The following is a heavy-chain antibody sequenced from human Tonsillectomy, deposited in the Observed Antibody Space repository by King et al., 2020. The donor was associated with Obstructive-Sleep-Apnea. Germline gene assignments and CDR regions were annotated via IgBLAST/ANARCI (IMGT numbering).Heavy chain of an antibody. D-gene: IGHD6-19*01. J-gene: IGHJ6*02. CDR1: GFTFSSYA. Sequence: VQLVESGGGVVQPGRSLRLSCAASGFTFSSYAMHWVRQAPGKGLEWVAGISYDGSNKYYADSVKGRFTISRDNSKNTLYLQMNSLRAEDTAVYYCARIAVAGDTYYYYGMDVWGQGTTVTVSS. CDR3: ARIAVAGDTYYYYGMDV. CDR2: ISYDGSNK. V-gene: IGHV3-30-3*01.